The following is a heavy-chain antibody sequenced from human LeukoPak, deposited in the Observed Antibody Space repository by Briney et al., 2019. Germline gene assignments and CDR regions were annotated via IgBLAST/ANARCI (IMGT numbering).Heavy chain of an antibody. V-gene: IGHV3-30*03. CDR2: VSSDGSNK. J-gene: IGHJ6*02. CDR1: GLTFSRYG. CDR3: ARDFDILTEYGMDV. D-gene: IGHD3-9*01. Sequence: PGGSLRLSCAASGLTFSRYGMHWVRQAPGKGLEWVAVVSSDGSNKYYADSVKGRFTISRDNSKNTLYLQMNSLRAEDTAVYYCARDFDILTEYGMDVWGQGTTVTVSS.